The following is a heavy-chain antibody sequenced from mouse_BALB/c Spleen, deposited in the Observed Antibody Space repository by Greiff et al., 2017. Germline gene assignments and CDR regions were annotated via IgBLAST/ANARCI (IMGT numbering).Heavy chain of an antibody. D-gene: IGHD1-2*01. V-gene: IGHV5-9-4*01. CDR2: ISSGGSYT. Sequence: EVKLMESGGGLVKPGGSLKLSCAASGFTFSSYAMSWVRQSPEKRLEWVAEISSGGSYTYYPDTVTGRFTISRDNAKNTLYLEMSSLRSEDTAMYYCANNYYGSFAYWGQGTLVTVSA. J-gene: IGHJ3*01. CDR3: ANNYYGSFAY. CDR1: GFTFSSYA.